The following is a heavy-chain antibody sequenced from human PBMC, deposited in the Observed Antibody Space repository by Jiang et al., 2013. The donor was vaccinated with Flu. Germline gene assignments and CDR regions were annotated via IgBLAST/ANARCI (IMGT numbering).Heavy chain of an antibody. Sequence: LLKPSETLSLTCAVYGGSFSGYYWSWIRQPPGKGLEWIGEINHSGSTNYNPSLKSRVPISVDTSKNQFSLKLSSVTAADTAVHYCARGWPRLLWFGDPRGWFDPWGQGTLVTVSS. CDR1: GGSFSGYY. V-gene: IGHV4-34*01. CDR2: INHSGST. J-gene: IGHJ5*02. CDR3: ARGWPRLLWFGDPRGWFDP. D-gene: IGHD3-10*01.